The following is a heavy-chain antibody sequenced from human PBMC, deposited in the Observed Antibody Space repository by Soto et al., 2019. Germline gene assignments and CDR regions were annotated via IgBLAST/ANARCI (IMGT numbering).Heavy chain of an antibody. V-gene: IGHV3-30*18. D-gene: IGHD5-18*01. CDR1: GFTFSSYG. CDR2: ISYDGSNK. Sequence: QVQLVESGGGVVQPGRSLRLSCAASGFTFSSYGMHWVRQAPGKGLEWVAVISYDGSNKYYADSVKGRFTISRDNSKNTLYLQMNSLRAEDTAVYYCAKDMWIQLWPPDYWGEGTLVTVSS. J-gene: IGHJ4*02. CDR3: AKDMWIQLWPPDY.